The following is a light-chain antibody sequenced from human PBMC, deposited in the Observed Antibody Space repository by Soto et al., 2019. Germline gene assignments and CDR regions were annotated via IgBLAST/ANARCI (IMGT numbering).Light chain of an antibody. CDR3: QQYDNLPT. CDR1: QDISNY. J-gene: IGKJ2*01. CDR2: DAS. Sequence: DIQMTQSPSSLSASVGDRVTITCQASQDISNYLNWYQQKPGKAPKLLIYDASNLETGVPSRFSGSGSGTDFTFTISSLQPEDIATYHCQQYDNLPTFCQATKREIK. V-gene: IGKV1-33*01.